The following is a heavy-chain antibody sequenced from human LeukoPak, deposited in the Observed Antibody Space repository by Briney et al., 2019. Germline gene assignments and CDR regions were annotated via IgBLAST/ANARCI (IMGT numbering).Heavy chain of an antibody. CDR3: TTGTWIQLWLADY. CDR1: GFTLSNAC. CDR2: VKTKTDGGTT. V-gene: IGHV3-15*01. J-gene: IGHJ4*02. D-gene: IGHD5-18*01. Sequence: PGGSLRLSCAASGFTLSNACMSWVRQAPGKGLEWVGHVKTKTDGGTTDYAAPVKGRFTISRDDSKNTLYLQMNSLKTEDTAVYYCTTGTWIQLWLADYWGQGTLVTVSP.